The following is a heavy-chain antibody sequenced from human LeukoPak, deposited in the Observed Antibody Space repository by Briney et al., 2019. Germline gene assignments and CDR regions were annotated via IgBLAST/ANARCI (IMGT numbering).Heavy chain of an antibody. Sequence: SETLSLTCTVPGGSISSYYWSWIRPPPGKGLEWIGHIYYSGSTNYNPSLKSRVTISIDTSKNQFSLKLSSVTAADTAVYYCARRRDSSGWYFDYWGQGTLVTVSS. V-gene: IGHV4-59*08. D-gene: IGHD6-19*01. CDR1: GGSISSYY. J-gene: IGHJ4*02. CDR2: IYYSGST. CDR3: ARRRDSSGWYFDY.